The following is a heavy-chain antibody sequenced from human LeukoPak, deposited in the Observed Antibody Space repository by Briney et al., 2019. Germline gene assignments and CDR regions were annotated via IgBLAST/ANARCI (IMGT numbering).Heavy chain of an antibody. CDR3: ARSLFRGSSSWKGWFDP. V-gene: IGHV4-30-2*01. D-gene: IGHD6-13*01. CDR2: IFHGGST. Sequence: SETLSLTCAVSGGSINSDSWSWIRQPPGKGLEWLGYIFHGGSTSSNPSLKSRVTISVDTSKNQSSLKLTSVTAADTAVYYCARSLFRGSSSWKGWFDPWGQGTLVTVSS. J-gene: IGHJ5*02. CDR1: GGSINSDS.